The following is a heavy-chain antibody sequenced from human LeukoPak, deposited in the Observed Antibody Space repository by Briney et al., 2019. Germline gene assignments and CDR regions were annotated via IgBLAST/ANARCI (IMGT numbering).Heavy chain of an antibody. J-gene: IGHJ5*02. D-gene: IGHD3-10*01. CDR2: IYTSGST. Sequence: PSETLSLTCTVSGGSISSGSYYRSWIRQPAGKGLEWIGRIYTSGSTNYNPSLKSRVTISVDTSKNQFSLKLSSVTAADTAVYYCARGEYYYGSGSLNWFDPWGQGTLVTVSS. CDR3: ARGEYYYGSGSLNWFDP. V-gene: IGHV4-61*02. CDR1: GGSISSGSYY.